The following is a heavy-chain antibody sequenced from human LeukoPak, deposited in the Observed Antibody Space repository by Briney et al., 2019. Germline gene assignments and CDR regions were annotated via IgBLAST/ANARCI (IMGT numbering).Heavy chain of an antibody. V-gene: IGHV4-38-2*01. CDR1: GFSVSSDYY. CDR2: INHSGST. CDR3: ARHRTTGTTDGFDI. Sequence: PSETLSLTCGVSGFSVSSDYYWGWIRQPPGRGLEWIGSINHSGSTYYNPSLKSRVTISVDTSKTHFSLKVTSVTAPDTAVYYCARHRTTGTTDGFDIWGQGTMVTVSS. J-gene: IGHJ3*02. D-gene: IGHD4-17*01.